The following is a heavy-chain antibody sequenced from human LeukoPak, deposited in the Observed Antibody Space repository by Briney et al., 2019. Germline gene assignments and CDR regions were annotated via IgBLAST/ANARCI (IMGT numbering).Heavy chain of an antibody. CDR1: GFTFSSYA. Sequence: GGSLRPSCAASGFTFSSYAMHWVRQAPGKGLEYVSAISSNGGSTYYANSVKGRFTISRDNSKNTLYLQMGSLRAEDMAVYYCARVGYSGDDHGAFDYWGQGTLVTVSS. D-gene: IGHD5-12*01. V-gene: IGHV3-64*01. CDR3: ARVGYSGDDHGAFDY. J-gene: IGHJ4*02. CDR2: ISSNGGST.